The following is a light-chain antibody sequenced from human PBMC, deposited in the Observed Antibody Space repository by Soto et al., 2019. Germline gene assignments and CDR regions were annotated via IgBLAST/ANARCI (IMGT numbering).Light chain of an antibody. CDR1: QSVSYGY. CDR3: QQYGGSPFI. CDR2: RTS. J-gene: IGKJ2*01. V-gene: IGKV3-20*01. Sequence: EIVLTQSPGTLSLSPGERATLSCRASQSVSYGYLAWYQQKPSQAPRVLIYRTSFRAIAIPDRFSGSGSGTDFTLTIARLDPEDLAVYSCQQYGGSPFIFGQETKLEIK.